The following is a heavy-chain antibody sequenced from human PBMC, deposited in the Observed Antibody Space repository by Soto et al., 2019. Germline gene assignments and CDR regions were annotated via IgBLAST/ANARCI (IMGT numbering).Heavy chain of an antibody. CDR2: ISLSGYVK. D-gene: IGHD1-7*01. CDR1: GFIFGDYA. J-gene: IGHJ6*03. CDR3: AKDRDNWNYGNYYYYMDV. V-gene: IGHV3-11*01. Sequence: GGSLRLSCAASGFIFGDYAMGWIRQAPGKGLEWISYISLSGYVKYYTDSVKGRFTSSRDNAKNSLHLQMDNLAAGDTAVYYCAKDRDNWNYGNYYYYMDVWGKGTTVTVS.